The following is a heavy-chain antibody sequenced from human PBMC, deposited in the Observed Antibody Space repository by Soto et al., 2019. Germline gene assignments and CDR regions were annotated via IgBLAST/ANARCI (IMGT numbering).Heavy chain of an antibody. CDR1: GYTFTGYY. J-gene: IGHJ3*02. V-gene: IGHV1-2*04. CDR3: ARGAALTGDIEDAFDI. Sequence: ASVKVSCKASGYTFTGYYMHWVRQAPGQGLEWMGWINPNSGGTNYAQKFQGWVTMTRDTSISTAYMELSRLRSDDTAVYYCARGAALTGDIEDAFDIWGQGTMVTVSS. D-gene: IGHD7-27*01. CDR2: INPNSGGT.